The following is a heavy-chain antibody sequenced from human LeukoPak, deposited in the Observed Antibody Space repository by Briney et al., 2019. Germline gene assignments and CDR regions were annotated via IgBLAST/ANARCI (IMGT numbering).Heavy chain of an antibody. V-gene: IGHV1-8*03. Sequence: GASVKVSCKASGYTFTSYDINWVRQATGQGLEWMGWVNPNSGNTGYAQKFQGRVTFTRNTSISTTYMEVSSLRSEDTAVYYCVRGRGSTVTTEWFDPWGQGTLVTVSS. CDR1: GYTFTSYD. CDR2: VNPNSGNT. J-gene: IGHJ5*02. CDR3: VRGRGSTVTTEWFDP. D-gene: IGHD4-11*01.